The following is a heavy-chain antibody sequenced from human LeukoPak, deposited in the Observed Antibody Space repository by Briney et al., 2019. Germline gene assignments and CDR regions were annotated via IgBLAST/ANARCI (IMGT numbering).Heavy chain of an antibody. Sequence: EGSLRLSCAASGFTFSSYAVSWVRQAPGKGLEWVSAISGSGGSTYYADSVKGRFTISRDNSKNTLYLQMNSLRAEDTAVYYCATSGYDEYYFDYWGQGTLVTVSS. V-gene: IGHV3-23*01. CDR1: GFTFSSYA. J-gene: IGHJ4*02. D-gene: IGHD5-12*01. CDR3: ATSGYDEYYFDY. CDR2: ISGSGGST.